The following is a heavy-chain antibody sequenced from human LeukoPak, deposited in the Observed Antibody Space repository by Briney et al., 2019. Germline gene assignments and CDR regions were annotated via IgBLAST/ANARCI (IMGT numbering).Heavy chain of an antibody. V-gene: IGHV3-48*01. D-gene: IGHD2-2*01. J-gene: IGHJ4*02. Sequence: GGSLRLSCAASGFTFSSYSMNWVRQAPGKGLEWVSYISSSSSTIYYADSVKGRFTISRDNAKNSLYLQMNSLRAEDTAVYYCARSSSTSPNPAFDYWGQGTLVTVSS. CDR1: GFTFSSYS. CDR2: ISSSSSTI. CDR3: ARSSSTSPNPAFDY.